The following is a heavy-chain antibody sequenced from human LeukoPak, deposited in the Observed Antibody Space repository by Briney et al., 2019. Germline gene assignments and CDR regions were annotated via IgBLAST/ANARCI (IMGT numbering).Heavy chain of an antibody. J-gene: IGHJ4*02. CDR3: ARDPRPVTIFGVVIPYFDY. V-gene: IGHV1-18*01. Sequence: ASVTVSCKASGYTFTSYGISWVRQAPGQGLEWMGWISAYNGNTNYAQKLQGRVTMTTDTSTSTAYMELRSLRSDDTAVYYCARDPRPVTIFGVVIPYFDYWGQGTLVTVSS. D-gene: IGHD3-3*01. CDR1: GYTFTSYG. CDR2: ISAYNGNT.